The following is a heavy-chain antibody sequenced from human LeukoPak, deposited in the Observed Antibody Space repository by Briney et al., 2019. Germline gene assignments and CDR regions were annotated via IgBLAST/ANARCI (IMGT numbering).Heavy chain of an antibody. CDR3: AKGPYCGGDCYNYFDD. CDR2: ISDDGSNK. V-gene: IGHV3-30*18. J-gene: IGHJ4*02. D-gene: IGHD2-21*02. CDR1: GFTFSTYG. Sequence: PGGSLRLSCAASGFTFSTYGMHWVRQAPGKGLVWVAVISDDGSNKYSADSVKGRFTISRDNSKNTLYLQMNSLRSEDTAVYYCAKGPYCGGDCYNYFDDWGQGTLVTVSS.